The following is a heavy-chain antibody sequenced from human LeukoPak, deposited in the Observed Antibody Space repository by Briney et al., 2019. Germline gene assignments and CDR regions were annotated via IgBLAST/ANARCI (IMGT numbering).Heavy chain of an antibody. CDR3: ARKYCSSTSCLIDN. CDR1: GFTFSSYE. CDR2: ISGSGITI. Sequence: PGGSLRLSCAASGFTFSSYEMNWVRQAPGKGLEWVSYISGSGITIYYADSVKGRFTISRDNAKNSLYLQMNSLRAEDTAVYYCARKYCSSTSCLIDNWGQGALVTVSS. J-gene: IGHJ4*02. D-gene: IGHD2-2*01. V-gene: IGHV3-48*03.